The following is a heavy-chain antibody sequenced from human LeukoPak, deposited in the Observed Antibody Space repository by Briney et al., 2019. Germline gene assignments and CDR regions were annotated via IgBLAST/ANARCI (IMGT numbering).Heavy chain of an antibody. J-gene: IGHJ4*02. D-gene: IGHD2-2*01. Sequence: SETLSLTCTVSGGSISSSSYSWGWIRQPPGKGLEWIGSIYYSGSTYYNPSLKSRVTISVDTSKNQFSLKLSSVTAADTAVYYCARDRSIYQLLPLDYWGQGTLVTVSS. V-gene: IGHV4-39*07. CDR2: IYYSGST. CDR1: GGSISSSSYS. CDR3: ARDRSIYQLLPLDY.